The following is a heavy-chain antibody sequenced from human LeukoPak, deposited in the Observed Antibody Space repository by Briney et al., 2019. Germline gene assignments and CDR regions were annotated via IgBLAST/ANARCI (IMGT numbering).Heavy chain of an antibody. CDR2: ISFSGSDI. V-gene: IGHV3-11*01. CDR3: AREPGLLSMDV. Sequence: GGSLRLSCAASGFTFSDYYMTWIRQAPGKGLEWVSYISFSGSDIYYADSVKGRFTISRDNAKNSLYLQMNSLRAEDTAVYYCAREPGLLSMDVWGQGTTVTVSS. D-gene: IGHD2-8*01. J-gene: IGHJ6*02. CDR1: GFTFSDYY.